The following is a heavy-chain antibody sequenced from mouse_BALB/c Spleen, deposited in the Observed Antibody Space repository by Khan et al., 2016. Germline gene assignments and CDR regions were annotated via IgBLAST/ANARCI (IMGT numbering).Heavy chain of an antibody. CDR2: INTYTGEP. J-gene: IGHJ4*01. CDR3: ARYGNCYAMYH. D-gene: IGHD2-1*01. Sequence: QIQLVQSGPELKKPGETVKISCKASGYTFTNYGMNWVKQAPGKGLKWMGWINTYTGEPTYADDFKGRFAFSLETSASAAYLQINNLKNEDTATYCWARYGNCYAMYHWGQGTSVTVSS. CDR1: GYTFTNYG. V-gene: IGHV9-3-1*01.